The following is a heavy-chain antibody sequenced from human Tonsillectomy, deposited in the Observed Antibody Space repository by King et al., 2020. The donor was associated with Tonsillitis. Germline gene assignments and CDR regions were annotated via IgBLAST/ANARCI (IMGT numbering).Heavy chain of an antibody. CDR2: LKSKTDGGTP. CDR1: GFTFSNAW. Sequence: VQLVESGGGLVKPGGSLRLSCAASGFTFSNAWMNWVRQAPGKGLEWVGRLKSKTDGGTPDYAAPVKGRFTISRDDSKNTLYLQMISLKTEDTAVYYCATVKLTTNAFDIWGQGTMVTVSS. J-gene: IGHJ3*02. D-gene: IGHD4-17*01. V-gene: IGHV3-15*07. CDR3: ATVKLTTNAFDI.